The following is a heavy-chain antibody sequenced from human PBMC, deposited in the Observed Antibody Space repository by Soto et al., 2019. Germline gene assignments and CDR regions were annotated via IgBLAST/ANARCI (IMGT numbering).Heavy chain of an antibody. CDR3: ARNMDYYYGRGSGNGHGV. V-gene: IGHV1-2*02. J-gene: IGHJ6*02. D-gene: IGHD3-10*02. Sequence: VPLVQSGAEVKEPGDSVRVSCEASGYTFTAYYIHWVRQAPGQGLEWMGWINPKFGDTTYAQDFQGRVSMTRDMSISTVYMELSRLTSDDTAIYYCARNMDYYYGRGSGNGHGVWGQGTTVTVFS. CDR2: INPKFGDT. CDR1: GYTFTAYY.